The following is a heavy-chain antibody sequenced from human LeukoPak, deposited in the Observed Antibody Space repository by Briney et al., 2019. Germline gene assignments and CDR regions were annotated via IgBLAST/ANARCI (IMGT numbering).Heavy chain of an antibody. CDR3: ARDGPAQMVEFDY. V-gene: IGHV1-2*02. CDR2: IYPNNGAT. Sequence: ASVKVSFQACGYTFSGTVWYQYGPPDARGQARECMGCIYPNNGATAYAQKFQGRVAMTRGTSISTAYMELRRLRPDDTAVYYCARDGPAQMVEFDYWGQGTLVTVSS. D-gene: IGHD3-10*01. J-gene: IGHJ4*02. CDR1: GYTFSGTVWY.